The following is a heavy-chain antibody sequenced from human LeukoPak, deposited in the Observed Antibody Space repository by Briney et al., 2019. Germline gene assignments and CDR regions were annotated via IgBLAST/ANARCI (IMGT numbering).Heavy chain of an antibody. D-gene: IGHD2-21*01. J-gene: IGHJ4*02. CDR1: GFAFSFHS. Sequence: GGSLRLSCAAAGFAFSFHSMNWVRQAPGKGLEWVSYISSSGNFIHYADSVRGRFTISRDIAKSSLFLEMNSLRAEDTAVYYCARNSLYCGGDCYEVFDSWGQGTLITVSS. CDR2: ISSSGNFI. CDR3: ARNSLYCGGDCYEVFDS. V-gene: IGHV3-48*01.